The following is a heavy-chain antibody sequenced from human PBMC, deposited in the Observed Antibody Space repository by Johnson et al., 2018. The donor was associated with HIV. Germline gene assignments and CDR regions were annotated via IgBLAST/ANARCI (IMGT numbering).Heavy chain of an antibody. CDR1: GFTFSTYW. D-gene: IGHD1-20*01. CDR2: IRQDGSEK. Sequence: MQLVESGGGLVQPGGSLRLSCAASGFTFSTYWMSWVRQAPGKGLEWVAKIRQDGSEKYYADSVKGRFTISRDNSKNTLYLQMNSLRAEDTAVYYCARDNWNEDIWGQGTMVTVSS. J-gene: IGHJ3*02. CDR3: ARDNWNEDI. V-gene: IGHV3-7*01.